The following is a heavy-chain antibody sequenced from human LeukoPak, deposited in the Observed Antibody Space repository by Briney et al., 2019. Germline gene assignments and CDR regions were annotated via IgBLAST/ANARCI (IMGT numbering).Heavy chain of an antibody. CDR3: AKDRRGGSYYAATLDI. CDR1: GFTFSSYA. Sequence: GGSLRLSCAASGFTFSSYAMSWVRQAPGKGLEWVSGISDSGDITYYADSVKGRFTISRDNSKNTLYVQINSLRVEDTAVYFCAKDRRGGSYYAATLDIWGPGTMVTVSS. D-gene: IGHD1-26*01. V-gene: IGHV3-23*01. CDR2: ISDSGDIT. J-gene: IGHJ3*02.